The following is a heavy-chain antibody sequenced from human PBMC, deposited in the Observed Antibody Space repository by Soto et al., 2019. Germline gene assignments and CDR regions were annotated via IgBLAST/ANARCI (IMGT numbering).Heavy chain of an antibody. CDR1: GGTFSNYA. CDR2: IIPIFGST. J-gene: IGHJ5*02. V-gene: IGHV1-69*15. CDR3: AKDGGKDGYFGNWFDP. D-gene: IGHD5-18*01. Sequence: QVQLLQSGAEVKKPGSSVKVSCKASGGTFSNYAITWVQQAPGQGLEWLGRIIPIFGSTNFAQKFQGRVTLTADESTTTVYMELSSLRSDDTAVYFCAKDGGKDGYFGNWFDPWGQGTLVTVSS.